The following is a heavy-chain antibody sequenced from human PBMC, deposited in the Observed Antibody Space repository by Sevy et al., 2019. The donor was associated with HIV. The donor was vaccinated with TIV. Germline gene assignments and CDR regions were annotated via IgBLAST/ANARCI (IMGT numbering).Heavy chain of an antibody. CDR2: ISYDGSNK. J-gene: IGHJ4*02. Sequence: GGSLRLSCAASGFTFSSYAMHWVRQAPGKGLEWVAVISYDGSNKYYADSVKGRFTISRDNSKNTLYLQMNSLRAEDTAVYYCARDRNYYDSSGYYGRFDYWGQRTLVTVSS. D-gene: IGHD3-22*01. V-gene: IGHV3-30-3*01. CDR3: ARDRNYYDSSGYYGRFDY. CDR1: GFTFSSYA.